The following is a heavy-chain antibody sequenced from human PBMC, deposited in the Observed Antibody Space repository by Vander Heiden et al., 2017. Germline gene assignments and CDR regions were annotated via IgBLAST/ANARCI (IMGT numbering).Heavy chain of an antibody. Sequence: QPGRSLRLSREASGFTFSAHGMHWVRQAPGKGLEWVAVIWYEGINKDYADSVKGRFTISRDNSKNTVYLQMNSLRVEDTAVYYCARDRHSWLDYWGQGTLVTVSS. CDR2: IWYEGINK. J-gene: IGHJ4*02. D-gene: IGHD1-26*01. CDR1: GFTFSAHG. CDR3: ARDRHSWLDY. V-gene: IGHV3-33*01.